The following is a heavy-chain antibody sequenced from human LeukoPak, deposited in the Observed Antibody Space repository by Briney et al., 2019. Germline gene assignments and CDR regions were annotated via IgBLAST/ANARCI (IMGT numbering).Heavy chain of an antibody. CDR1: GFTFSSSE. D-gene: IGHD2-2*01. J-gene: IGHJ5*02. CDR2: ITSSGRTI. CDR3: ARGLYCSSTSCYFVVGWFDP. Sequence: GGSLRLSCAASGFTFSSSEMNWVRQAPGKGLEWISYITSSGRTIYYADSVKGRFTISRDNAKNSLFLQMNSLRAEDTAVYYCARGLYCSSTSCYFVVGWFDPWGQGTLVTVSS. V-gene: IGHV3-48*03.